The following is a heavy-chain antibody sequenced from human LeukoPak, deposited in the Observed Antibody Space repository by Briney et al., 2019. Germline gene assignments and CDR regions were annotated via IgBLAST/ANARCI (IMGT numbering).Heavy chain of an antibody. Sequence: ASVKVSCKASGGTFSSYAISWVRQAPGQGLEWMGGIIPIFGTANYAQKFQGRVTITADESTSTAYMELSSLRSEDTAVYYCATPGVFSVTTFYYYYYGMDVWGQGTTVTVFS. CDR1: GGTFSSYA. CDR3: ATPGVFSVTTFYYYYYGMDV. D-gene: IGHD4-17*01. V-gene: IGHV1-69*13. J-gene: IGHJ6*02. CDR2: IIPIFGTA.